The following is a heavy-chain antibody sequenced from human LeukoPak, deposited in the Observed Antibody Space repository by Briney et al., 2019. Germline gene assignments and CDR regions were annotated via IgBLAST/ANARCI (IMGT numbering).Heavy chain of an antibody. D-gene: IGHD1/OR15-1a*01. V-gene: IGHV4-4*07. J-gene: IGHJ4*02. CDR3: ARESTTLGSPYYFDF. CDR2: IYTNDNS. CDR1: GGSMTYYF. Sequence: NPLETLTLTCTVSGGSMTYYFWSWVRQPAGKGLEWIGRIYTNDNSNYNPSLKSRVTMSIDTPKNQFSLRLRSVTAADTAIYYCARESTTLGSPYYFDFWGPGTRVTVSS.